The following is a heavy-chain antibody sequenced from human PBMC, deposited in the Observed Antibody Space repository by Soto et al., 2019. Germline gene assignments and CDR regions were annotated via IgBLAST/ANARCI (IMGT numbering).Heavy chain of an antibody. Sequence: SVKVSCQASGFTITSSAMQWVRQARGQRLEWIGWIVVGSGNTNYAQKFQERVTITRDMSTSTAYMELSSLRSEDTAVYYCAARGIDCSSTSCPTYYYYYMDVWGKGTTVTVSS. CDR2: IVVGSGNT. CDR1: GFTITSSA. D-gene: IGHD2-2*01. CDR3: AARGIDCSSTSCPTYYYYYMDV. J-gene: IGHJ6*03. V-gene: IGHV1-58*02.